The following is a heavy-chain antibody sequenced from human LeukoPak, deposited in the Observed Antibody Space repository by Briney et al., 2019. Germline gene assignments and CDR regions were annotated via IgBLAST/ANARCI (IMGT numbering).Heavy chain of an antibody. CDR3: AKVPPNYNWNDGNYFDY. CDR2: IRGSGGNT. V-gene: IGHV3-23*01. D-gene: IGHD1-1*01. CDR1: GFTFSSYA. J-gene: IGHJ4*02. Sequence: QAGGSLRLSCAASGFTFSSYAMSWVRQAPGKGLEWVSAIRGSGGNTYYADSVKGRFTISRDNSKNTLYLQMNSLRAEDTAVYYCAKVPPNYNWNDGNYFDYWGQGTLVTVSS.